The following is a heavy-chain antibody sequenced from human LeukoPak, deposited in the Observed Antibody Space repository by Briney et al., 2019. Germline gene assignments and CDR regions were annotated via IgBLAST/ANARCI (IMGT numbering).Heavy chain of an antibody. CDR1: GGSFSGYY. CDR2: TNHSGST. V-gene: IGHV4-34*01. J-gene: IGHJ4*02. D-gene: IGHD3-22*01. CDR3: ARGALYYYDSSGSLDY. Sequence: SETLSLTCAVYGGSFSGYYWSWIRQPPGKGLEWIGETNHSGSTNYNPSLKSRVTISVDTSKNQFSLKLSSVTAADTAVYYCARGALYYYDSSGSLDYWGQGTLVTVSS.